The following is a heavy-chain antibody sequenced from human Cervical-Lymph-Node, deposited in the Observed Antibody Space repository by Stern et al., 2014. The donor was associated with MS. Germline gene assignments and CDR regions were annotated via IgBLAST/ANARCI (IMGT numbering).Heavy chain of an antibody. CDR2: IYTSGST. CDR1: GGSISSGSYY. CDR3: ARDCRLRYFDNYGMDV. D-gene: IGHD3-9*01. J-gene: IGHJ6*02. V-gene: IGHV4-61*02. Sequence: QVQLQQSGPGLVKPSQTLSLTCTVSGGSISSGSYYWSWIRQPAGKGLEWIGRIYTSGSTNYNPSLKSRVTISVDTSKNQFPGKRSFVTAADTAVYYCARDCRLRYFDNYGMDVWGQGTTVTVSS.